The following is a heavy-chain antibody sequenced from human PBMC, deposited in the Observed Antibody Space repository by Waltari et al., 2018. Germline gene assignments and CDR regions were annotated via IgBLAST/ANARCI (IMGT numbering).Heavy chain of an antibody. Sequence: VQLVESGGGLVQPGGSLRLSCAASGFTFSSYAMHWVRQAPGKGLEWVAVISYDGSNKYYADSVKGRFTISRDNSKNTLYLQMNSLRAEDTAVYYCARDAGAFGGVKPMAGDYWGQGTLVTVSS. V-gene: IGHV3-30*01. CDR1: GFTFSSYA. D-gene: IGHD3-16*01. CDR3: ARDAGAFGGVKPMAGDY. J-gene: IGHJ4*02. CDR2: ISYDGSNK.